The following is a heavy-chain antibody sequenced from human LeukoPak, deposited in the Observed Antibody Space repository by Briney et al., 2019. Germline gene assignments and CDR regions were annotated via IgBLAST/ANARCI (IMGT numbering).Heavy chain of an antibody. D-gene: IGHD4-17*01. V-gene: IGHV4-30-2*01. Sequence: PSQTLSLTCAVSGGSISSGGYSWSWIRQPPGKGLEWIGYIYHSGSTYYNPSLKSRVTISVYRSKNQFSLKLSSVTAADTAVYYCAPVYGDYENWCDPWGPGTLVTVSS. CDR1: GGSISSGGYS. CDR3: APVYGDYENWCDP. J-gene: IGHJ5*02. CDR2: IYHSGST.